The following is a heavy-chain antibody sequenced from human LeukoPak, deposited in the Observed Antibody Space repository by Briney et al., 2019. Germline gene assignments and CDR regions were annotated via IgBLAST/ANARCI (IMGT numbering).Heavy chain of an antibody. CDR1: GFTFSSYS. CDR3: ARDPGPLGSSWFDAFDI. CDR2: ISSSSSYI. V-gene: IGHV3-21*01. D-gene: IGHD6-13*01. Sequence: PGGSLRLSCAASGFTFSSYSMNWVRQAPGKGLEWVSSISSSSSYIYYADSVKGRFTISRDNAKSSLYLQMNSLRAEDTAVYYCARDPGPLGSSWFDAFDIWGQGTMVTVSS. J-gene: IGHJ3*02.